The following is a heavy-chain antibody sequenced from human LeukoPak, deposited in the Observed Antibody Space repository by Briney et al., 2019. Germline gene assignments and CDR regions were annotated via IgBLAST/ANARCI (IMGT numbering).Heavy chain of an antibody. J-gene: IGHJ4*02. Sequence: GRSLRLSCAASGFTFSDYYMSWIRQAPGKGLEWVSYISSSGSTIYYADSVKGRFTISRDNAKNSLYLQMNSLRAEDTAVYYCARGGYDYVWGSYPRGGYFDYWDQGTLVTVSS. CDR3: ARGGYDYVWGSYPRGGYFDY. D-gene: IGHD3-16*02. CDR1: GFTFSDYY. V-gene: IGHV3-11*01. CDR2: ISSSGSTI.